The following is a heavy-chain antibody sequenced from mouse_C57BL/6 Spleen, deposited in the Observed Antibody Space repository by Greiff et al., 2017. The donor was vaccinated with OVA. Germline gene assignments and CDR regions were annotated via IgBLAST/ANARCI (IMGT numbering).Heavy chain of an antibody. Sequence: QVQLQQPGAELVRPGSSVKLSCKASGYTFTSYWMDWVKQRPGQGLEWIGNIYPSDSETHYNQKFKDKATLTVDKSSSTAYMQLSSLTSEDSAVYYCARRANWDDYWGQGTTRTVSS. J-gene: IGHJ2*01. CDR1: GYTFTSYW. D-gene: IGHD4-1*01. V-gene: IGHV1-61*01. CDR2: IYPSDSET. CDR3: ARRANWDDY.